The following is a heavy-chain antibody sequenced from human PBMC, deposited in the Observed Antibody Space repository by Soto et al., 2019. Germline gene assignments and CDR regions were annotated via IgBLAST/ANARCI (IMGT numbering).Heavy chain of an antibody. CDR2: IIPIFGTP. J-gene: IGHJ4*02. Sequence: QVQLVQSGAEVKKPGSSVKVSCKASGGTFSSYAISWVRQAPGQGLEWMGGIIPIFGTPNYAQKFQGRVTITADESTSTAYMELSSLRSDDTAVYYCARLGDGYLYYFDYWGQGTLVTVSS. D-gene: IGHD5-12*01. V-gene: IGHV1-69*12. CDR3: ARLGDGYLYYFDY. CDR1: GGTFSSYA.